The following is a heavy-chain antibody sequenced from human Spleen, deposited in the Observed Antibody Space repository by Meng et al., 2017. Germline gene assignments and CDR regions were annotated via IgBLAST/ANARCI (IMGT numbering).Heavy chain of an antibody. J-gene: IGHJ4*02. V-gene: IGHV3-23*01. CDR3: AKEIRPNDY. CDR1: GFTFSSSA. Sequence: GGSLRLSCAVSGFTFSSSAMSWVRQAPGKGLFWVASISISGERTYYTDSVKGRFTVSRDNSKNTLHLQMNSLRAEDTAVYYCAKEIRPNDYWGQGTLVTVSS. CDR2: ISISGERT.